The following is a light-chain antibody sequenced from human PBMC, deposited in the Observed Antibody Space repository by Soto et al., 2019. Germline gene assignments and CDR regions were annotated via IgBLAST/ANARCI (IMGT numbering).Light chain of an antibody. V-gene: IGLV1-44*01. Sequence: QSVLTQPPSASGTPRQRVTISCSGSSSNIGSNTVNWYQQLPGTAPKLLIYSNNQRPSGVPDRFSGSKSGTSASLAISGLQSEVEADYYCAAWDDSLNGPVFGGGTKLTVL. CDR3: AAWDDSLNGPV. J-gene: IGLJ2*01. CDR2: SNN. CDR1: SSNIGSNT.